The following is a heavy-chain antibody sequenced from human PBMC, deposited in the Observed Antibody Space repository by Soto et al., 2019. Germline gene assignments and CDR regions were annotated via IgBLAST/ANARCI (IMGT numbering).Heavy chain of an antibody. D-gene: IGHD5-18*01. J-gene: IGHJ5*02. CDR2: ISAYNGNT. Sequence: GASVKVSCKASGYTFTSYGISWVRQAPGQGLEWMGWISAYNGNTNYAQKLQGRVTMTTDTSTSTAYMELRSLRSDDTAVYYCAIIPAMVTIFGWFDPWGQGTLVSVSS. V-gene: IGHV1-18*04. CDR3: AIIPAMVTIFGWFDP. CDR1: GYTFTSYG.